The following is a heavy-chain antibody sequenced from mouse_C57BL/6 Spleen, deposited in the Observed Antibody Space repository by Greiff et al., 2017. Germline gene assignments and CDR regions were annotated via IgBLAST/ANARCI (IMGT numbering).Heavy chain of an antibody. D-gene: IGHD1-1*01. Sequence: VQLKESGGGLVKPGGSLKLSCAASGFTFSRYALSWVRQTPEKRLEWVATISDGGSYTYYPANVKGRFTISRDNAKNNLYLQMSHMKSEDTAMYYCARDHYYGEGFAYWGQGTLDAVSA. J-gene: IGHJ3*01. CDR2: ISDGGSYT. CDR3: ARDHYYGEGFAY. CDR1: GFTFSRYA. V-gene: IGHV5-4*01.